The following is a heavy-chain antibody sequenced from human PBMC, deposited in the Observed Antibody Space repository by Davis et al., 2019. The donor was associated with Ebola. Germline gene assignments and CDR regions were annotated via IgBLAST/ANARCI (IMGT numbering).Heavy chain of an antibody. Sequence: GESLKISCEASGFTLSGSAMHWVRQASGKGLEWVGRIRSKDSNYATAYAASVKGRFTISRDDSKNTVYLQLNLLKTEDTARYFCTRVFDYYGSGSSGYYHAMDLWGTGTTVSVSS. V-gene: IGHV3-73*01. CDR1: GFTLSGSA. J-gene: IGHJ6*04. D-gene: IGHD3-10*01. CDR3: TRVFDYYGSGSSGYYHAMDL. CDR2: IRSKDSNYAT.